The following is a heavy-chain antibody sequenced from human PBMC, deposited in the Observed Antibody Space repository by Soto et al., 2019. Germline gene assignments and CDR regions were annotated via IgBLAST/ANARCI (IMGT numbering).Heavy chain of an antibody. CDR3: ARVMVRGVIGGMDV. D-gene: IGHD3-10*01. Sequence: ASVKVSCKASGYTFTGYYMHWVRQAPGQGLEWMGWINPNSGGTNYAQKFQGWVNMTRDTSISTAYMELSRLRSDDTSVYYCARVMVRGVIGGMDVWGQGTTVTVSS. V-gene: IGHV1-2*04. CDR1: GYTFTGYY. J-gene: IGHJ6*02. CDR2: INPNSGGT.